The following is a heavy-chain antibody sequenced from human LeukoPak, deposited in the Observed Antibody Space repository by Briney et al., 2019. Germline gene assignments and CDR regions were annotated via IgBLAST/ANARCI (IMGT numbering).Heavy chain of an antibody. CDR3: AMRDRGYGLDI. CDR2: INGGGDIM. V-gene: IGHV3-23*01. CDR1: GFSLRAYD. Sequence: GGSLRLSCAASGFSLRAYDLIWVRQAPGKGLDWVSIINGGGDIMMYEDSVKGRFTISRDNSKNTFYLQMNSLRVEDTAVYYCAMRDRGYGLDIWGQGTTVTVSS. J-gene: IGHJ3*02. D-gene: IGHD3-10*01.